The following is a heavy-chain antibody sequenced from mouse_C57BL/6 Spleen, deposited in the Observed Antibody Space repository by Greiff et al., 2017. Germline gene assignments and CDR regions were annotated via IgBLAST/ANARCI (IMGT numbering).Heavy chain of an antibody. CDR3: ARARRLPFDV. Sequence: QVQLQQPGAELVKPGASVKMSCKASGYTFTSYWITWVKQRPGQGLEWIGDIYPGSGSTNYNEKFKSKATLTGDTSSSTAYMQLSSLTSEDSAVYYCARARRLPFDVWGTGTTVTVSS. CDR1: GYTFTSYW. CDR2: IYPGSGST. J-gene: IGHJ1*03. V-gene: IGHV1-55*01.